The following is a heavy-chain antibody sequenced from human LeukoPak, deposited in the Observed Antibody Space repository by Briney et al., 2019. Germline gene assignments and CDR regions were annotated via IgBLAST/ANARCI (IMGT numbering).Heavy chain of an antibody. CDR3: AKAVNYGLGSYYNVHYYYYGMDV. J-gene: IGHJ6*02. V-gene: IGHV3-30-3*01. CDR2: ISYDGSNK. CDR1: GFTFSSYA. D-gene: IGHD3-10*01. Sequence: PGGSLRLSCAASGFTFSSYAMHWVRQAPGKGLEWVAVISYDGSNKYYADSVKGRFTISRDNSKNTLYLQMNSLRAEDTAVYYCAKAVNYGLGSYYNVHYYYYGMDVWGQGTTVTVSS.